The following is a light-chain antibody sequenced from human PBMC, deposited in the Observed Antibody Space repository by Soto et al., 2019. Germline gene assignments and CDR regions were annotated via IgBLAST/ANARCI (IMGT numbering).Light chain of an antibody. CDR1: SGHSSYA. CDR3: QTWGTGTVV. V-gene: IGLV4-69*01. Sequence: QPVLTQSPSASASLGASVKLPCSLSSGHSSYAIAWHQQQPEKGPRYLMKFNSDGSHSKGDGIPDRFSGSSSGAERYLTISSLQSEDEADYYCQTWGTGTVVFGGGTKLTVL. CDR2: FNSDGSH. J-gene: IGLJ2*01.